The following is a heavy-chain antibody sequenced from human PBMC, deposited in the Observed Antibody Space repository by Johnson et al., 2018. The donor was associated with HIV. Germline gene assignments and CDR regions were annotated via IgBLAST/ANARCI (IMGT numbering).Heavy chain of an antibody. J-gene: IGHJ3*02. Sequence: VQLVESGGGLVQPGGSLRLSCAASGFTVSSNYMSWVRQAPGKGLEWVSGINWNGGSTGYADSVKGRFTISRDNAKNTLYLQMNSLKTEDTAVYYCTTKTTVVTLGFDIWGQGTMVTVSS. V-gene: IGHV3-20*04. D-gene: IGHD4-23*01. CDR3: TTKTTVVTLGFDI. CDR1: GFTVSSNY. CDR2: INWNGGST.